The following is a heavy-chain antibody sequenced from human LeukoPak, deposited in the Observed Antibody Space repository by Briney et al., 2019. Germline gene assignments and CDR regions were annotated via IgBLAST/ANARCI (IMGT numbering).Heavy chain of an antibody. D-gene: IGHD3-10*01. CDR1: GGSISSYY. J-gene: IGHJ5*02. V-gene: IGHV4-59*01. CDR2: IYYSGST. Sequence: SETPCLTCTVSGGSISSYYWSWIRQPPGKGLEWIGYIYYSGSTNYKPSVKSRVTISVDTSKNQFSLKLSSVTAADTAVYYCARGGYYGSGNDFRFDPWGQGTLVTVSS. CDR3: ARGGYYGSGNDFRFDP.